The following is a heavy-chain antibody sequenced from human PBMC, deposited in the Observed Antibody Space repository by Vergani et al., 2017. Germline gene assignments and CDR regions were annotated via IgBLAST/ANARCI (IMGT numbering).Heavy chain of an antibody. CDR1: GFTFSSYS. CDR3: ARGLDYYGSGSQVAYYFDY. V-gene: IGHV3-21*04. J-gene: IGHJ4*02. CDR2: ISSSSSYI. D-gene: IGHD3-10*01. Sequence: EVQLVESGGGLVKPGGSLRLSCAASGFTFSSYSMNWVRQAPGKGLEWVSSISSSSSYIYYADSVKGRFTISRDNAKNSLYLQMNSLRAEDTAVYYCARGLDYYGSGSQVAYYFDYWGQGTLVTVSS.